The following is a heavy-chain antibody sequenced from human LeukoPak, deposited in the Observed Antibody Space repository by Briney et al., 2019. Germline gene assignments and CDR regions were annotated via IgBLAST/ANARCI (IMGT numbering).Heavy chain of an antibody. D-gene: IGHD3-9*01. V-gene: IGHV3-23*01. CDR1: GFTFSNYA. Sequence: GGSLRRSCAASGFTFSNYAMTWVRQAPGKGLEWVSSISASGDRTYYTESVKGRFTVSRDNSKNTLYLQMNSLRAEDTAVYYCARGVRDILTGYYTDYYFYYMDVWGKGTTVTVSS. J-gene: IGHJ6*03. CDR3: ARGVRDILTGYYTDYYFYYMDV. CDR2: ISASGDRT.